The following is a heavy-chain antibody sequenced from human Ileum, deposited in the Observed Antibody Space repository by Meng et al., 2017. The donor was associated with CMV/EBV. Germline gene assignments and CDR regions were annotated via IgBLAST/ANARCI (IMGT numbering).Heavy chain of an antibody. J-gene: IGHJ4*02. CDR2: TWYGSKWYY. D-gene: IGHD3-10*01. CDR1: DSVSISTGS. V-gene: IGHV6-1*01. Sequence: QVHRHRPGPGLVKPSQTLSLTCAGDSVSISTGSWNWIRQYPSRGLEWLGRTWYGSKWYYEYAVSVKSRITIIPDTSQNQISLQLNSVTPDDTAVYYCTYGWPLKYWGQGSLVTVSS. CDR3: TYGWPLKY.